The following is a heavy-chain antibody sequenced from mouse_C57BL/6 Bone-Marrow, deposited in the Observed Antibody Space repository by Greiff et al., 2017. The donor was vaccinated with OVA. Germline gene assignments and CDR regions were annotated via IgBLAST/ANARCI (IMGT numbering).Heavy chain of an antibody. D-gene: IGHD4-1*01. CDR2: IYPRSGNT. J-gene: IGHJ1*03. CDR3: ALTQYFDV. CDR1: GYTLTSYG. V-gene: IGHV1-81*01. Sequence: QVQLKQSGAELARPGASVKLSCKASGYTLTSYGISWVKQRTGQGLEWIGEIYPRSGNTYYNEKFKGKATLTAGKSSSTAYMELRSLTSEDSAVYFCALTQYFDVWGTGTTVTVSS.